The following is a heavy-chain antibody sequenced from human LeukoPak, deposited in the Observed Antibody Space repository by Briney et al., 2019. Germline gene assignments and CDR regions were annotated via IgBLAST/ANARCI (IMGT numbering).Heavy chain of an antibody. J-gene: IGHJ4*02. Sequence: GGSLRLSCAASGFTFSNYGMHWVRQAPGKGLEWVAVIWYDGSNKYYADSVKGRFTISRDNAKNSLFLQMNSLRAEDTALYYCARDATAGAPRYWGQGTLVTVSS. CDR1: GFTFSNYG. D-gene: IGHD1-26*01. V-gene: IGHV3-33*03. CDR3: ARDATAGAPRY. CDR2: IWYDGSNK.